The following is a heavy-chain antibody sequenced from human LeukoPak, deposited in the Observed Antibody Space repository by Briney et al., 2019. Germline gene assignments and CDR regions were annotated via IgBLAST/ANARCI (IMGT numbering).Heavy chain of an antibody. Sequence: PGGSLRLSCAASGLTFRTYAMSWVRQAPGKGLEWVSSISSRSSYIDYADSVKGRFTISRDNSKNTLYLQMNSLRAEDTAVYYCAKVGDYEGYYYYYMDVWGKGTTVTVSS. CDR1: GLTFRTYA. CDR3: AKVGDYEGYYYYYMDV. J-gene: IGHJ6*03. V-gene: IGHV3-23*01. D-gene: IGHD4-17*01. CDR2: ISSRSSYI.